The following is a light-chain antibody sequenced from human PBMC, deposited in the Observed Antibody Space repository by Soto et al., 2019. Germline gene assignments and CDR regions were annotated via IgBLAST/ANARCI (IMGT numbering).Light chain of an antibody. Sequence: EIVLTQSPGTLSLSPGDRATLSCRASQSVSSSYLSWYQQQPGQAPRLLIYGASSRATGIPARFSGSGSGTDFTLTISRLEPEDVAVYYCQQYGSSPPWTFGQGTKVEIK. J-gene: IGKJ1*01. V-gene: IGKV3-20*01. CDR1: QSVSSSY. CDR2: GAS. CDR3: QQYGSSPPWT.